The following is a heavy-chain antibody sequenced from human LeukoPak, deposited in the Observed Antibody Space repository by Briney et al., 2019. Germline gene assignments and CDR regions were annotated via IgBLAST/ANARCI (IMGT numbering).Heavy chain of an antibody. CDR1: GFTFSSYA. CDR3: AREGSGFYEITWGYDGYWYFDL. D-gene: IGHD3-3*01. CDR2: ISSSSSYI. J-gene: IGHJ2*01. Sequence: PGGSLRLSCAASGFTFSSYAMNWVRQAPGKGLEWVSSISSSSSYIYYADSVKGRFTISRDNAKNSLYLQMNSLRAEDTAVYYCAREGSGFYEITWGYDGYWYFDLWGRGTLVTVSS. V-gene: IGHV3-21*01.